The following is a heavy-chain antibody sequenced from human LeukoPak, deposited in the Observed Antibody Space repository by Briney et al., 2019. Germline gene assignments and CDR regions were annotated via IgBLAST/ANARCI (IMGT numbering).Heavy chain of an antibody. CDR3: ARDLTMVRGGPD. CDR2: ISYDGSNK. J-gene: IGHJ4*02. V-gene: IGHV3-30*04. Sequence: GRSLRLSCAASGFTFSSYAMHWVRQAPGKGLEWVAVISYDGSNKYYADSVKGRFTISRDNSKNTLYLQMNSLRAEDTAVYYCARDLTMVRGGPDWGQGTLVTASS. D-gene: IGHD3-10*01. CDR1: GFTFSSYA.